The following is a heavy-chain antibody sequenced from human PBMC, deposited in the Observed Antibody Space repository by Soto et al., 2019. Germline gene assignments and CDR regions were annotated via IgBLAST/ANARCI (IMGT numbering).Heavy chain of an antibody. V-gene: IGHV1-24*01. CDR2: FDPEDGET. CDR3: APKNIAVAGTVGGGAFDI. D-gene: IGHD6-19*01. CDR1: GYTLTELS. Sequence: ASVKVSCKVSGYTLTELSMHWVRQAPGKGLEWMGGFDPEDGETIYAQKFQGRVTMTEDTSTDTAYMELSSLRSEDTAVYYCAPKNIAVAGTVGGGAFDIWGQGTMVTVSS. J-gene: IGHJ3*02.